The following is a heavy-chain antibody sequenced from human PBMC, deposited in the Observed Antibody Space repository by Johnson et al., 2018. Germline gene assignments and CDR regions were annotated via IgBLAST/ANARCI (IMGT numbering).Heavy chain of an antibody. CDR2: ISSSSSYI. CDR1: GFTFSSYS. J-gene: IGHJ6*02. CDR3: AREGAGVDYYYGRDG. D-gene: IGHD2-8*01. V-gene: IGHV3-21*01. Sequence: VQLVESGGGLVKPGGSLRLSCAASGFTFSSYSMNWVRQAPGKGLEWVSSISSSSSYIYYADSVKGRFTISRDKAKNSLYMQMNSRRAEDTAVYYCAREGAGVDYYYGRDGWGQGTTVTVSS.